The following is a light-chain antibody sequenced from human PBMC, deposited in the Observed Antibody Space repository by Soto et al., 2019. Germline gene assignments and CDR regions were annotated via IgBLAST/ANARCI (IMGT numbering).Light chain of an antibody. CDR1: SSDVGAYNY. CDR3: CSYADNNDYV. J-gene: IGLJ1*01. CDR2: EVT. Sequence: QSVLTQLPSASGSLGQSVTISCTGTSSDVGAYNYVSWYQQHPGKAPKLMIYEVTRRPSGVPDRFSGSKSGNTASLNVSGLQAEDEADYYCCSYADNNDYVFGTGTKLTVL. V-gene: IGLV2-8*01.